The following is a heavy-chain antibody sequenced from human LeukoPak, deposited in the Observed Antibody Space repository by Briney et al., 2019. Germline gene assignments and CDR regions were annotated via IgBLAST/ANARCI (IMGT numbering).Heavy chain of an antibody. CDR3: ARHRAYTGPWGY. J-gene: IGHJ4*02. D-gene: IGHD3-16*01. V-gene: IGHV4-59*08. CDR1: GGSISSYY. CDR2: IYYSGST. Sequence: PSETLSLTCTVSGGSISSYYWSWIRQPPGKGLEWIGYIYYSGSTNYNPSLKSRVTISVDTSKNQFSLKLSSVTAADTAVYYCARHRAYTGPWGYWGQGTLVTVSS.